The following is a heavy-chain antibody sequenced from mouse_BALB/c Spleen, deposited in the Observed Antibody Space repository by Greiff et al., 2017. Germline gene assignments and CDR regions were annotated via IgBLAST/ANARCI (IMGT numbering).Heavy chain of an antibody. V-gene: IGHV1-7*01. CDR3: ARDGVRDDY. Sequence: VQLQQSGAELAKPGASVKMSCKASGYTFTSYWMHWVKQRPGQGLEWIGYINPSTGYTEYNQKFKDKATLTADKSSSTAYMQLSSLTSEDSAVYYCARDGVRDDYGGQGTTLTVSS. CDR1: GYTFTSYW. J-gene: IGHJ2*01. CDR2: INPSTGYT. D-gene: IGHD5-1*01.